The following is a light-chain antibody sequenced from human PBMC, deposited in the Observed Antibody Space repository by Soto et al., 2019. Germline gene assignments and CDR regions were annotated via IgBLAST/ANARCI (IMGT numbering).Light chain of an antibody. CDR3: QQRSNWPPVT. J-gene: IGKJ4*01. CDR2: GAS. Sequence: EIVLTQSPVTLCLSPGEGATLSCRASQSVSSNLAWYQQKPGQAPRLLIYGASTRASGIPARFSGSGSGTDFTLTIRSLDPEDFAVYYCQQRSNWPPVTFGGGTKGDIK. V-gene: IGKV3-11*01. CDR1: QSVSSN.